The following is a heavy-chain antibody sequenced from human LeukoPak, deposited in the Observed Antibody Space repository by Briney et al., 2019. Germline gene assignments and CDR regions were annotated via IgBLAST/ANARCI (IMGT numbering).Heavy chain of an antibody. CDR3: AKGNDYGDYDYFDN. V-gene: IGHV3-9*01. J-gene: IGHJ4*02. Sequence: GGSLRLSCAASGFTFSSYAMSWVRQAPGKGLEWVSGISWNSGSIGYADSVKGRFTISRDNAKNSLYLQMNSLRAEDTALYYCAKGNDYGDYDYFDNWGQGTLVTVSS. CDR1: GFTFSSYA. D-gene: IGHD4-17*01. CDR2: ISWNSGSI.